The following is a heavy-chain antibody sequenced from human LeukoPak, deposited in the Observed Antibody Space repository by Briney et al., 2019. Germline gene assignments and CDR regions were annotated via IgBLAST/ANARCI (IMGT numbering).Heavy chain of an antibody. CDR2: INPNSGGT. J-gene: IGHJ6*04. V-gene: IGHV1-2*02. Sequence: ASVKVSCKASGYTFTGYYMHWVRQAPGQGLEWMGWINPNSGGTNYAQKFQGRVTMTGDTSIGTAYMELSSLRSEDTAIYYCASATLRCSGGSCYEMDVWGKGTTVTVSS. CDR3: ASATLRCSGGSCYEMDV. D-gene: IGHD2-15*01. CDR1: GYTFTGYY.